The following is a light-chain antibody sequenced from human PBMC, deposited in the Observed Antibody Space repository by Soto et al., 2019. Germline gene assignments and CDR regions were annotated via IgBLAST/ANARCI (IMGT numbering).Light chain of an antibody. J-gene: IGKJ1*01. CDR1: QSVSSY. CDR3: QQYNSCLWT. CDR2: GAS. V-gene: IGKV3-15*01. Sequence: EIVMTQSPSTLSVSPGERVTLSCRARQSVSSYLAWYQQKPGKAPRLLIYGASSRDTGIPARFSGSGSGTEFTLIISSLQSEDSAVYYCQQYNSCLWTFGQGTKVDIK.